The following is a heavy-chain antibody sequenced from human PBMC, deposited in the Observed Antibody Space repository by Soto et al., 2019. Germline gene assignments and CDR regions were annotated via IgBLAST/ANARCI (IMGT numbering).Heavy chain of an antibody. CDR2: IYYSGST. CDR1: GGSISSGGYY. D-gene: IGHD3-10*01. CDR3: ARGYYGSGRDWYFDL. V-gene: IGHV4-31*03. J-gene: IGHJ2*01. Sequence: QVQLQESGPGLVKPSQTLSLTCTVSGGSISSGGYYWSWIRQHPGKGLEWIGYIYYSGSTYYNPSLKSRVTIAVDTSKNQFSLKLSSVTAADTAVYYCARGYYGSGRDWYFDLWGRGTLVTVSS.